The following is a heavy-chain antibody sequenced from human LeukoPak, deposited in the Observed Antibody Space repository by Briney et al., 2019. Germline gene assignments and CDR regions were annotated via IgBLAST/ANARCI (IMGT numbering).Heavy chain of an antibody. Sequence: SETPSLACSVYNGSSRGSYWSWLRQPPGKGLEWIGKIDRCGSTNYNPSLKSRDTISVDTSKNQFSVRLNSVTAAVTAVYYCARTLVHTLIPALCYLDVWGGGTLVTVSS. V-gene: IGHV4-34*01. CDR1: NGSSRGSY. J-gene: IGHJ2*01. CDR3: ARTLVHTLIPALCYLDV. D-gene: IGHD2-2*01. CDR2: IDRCGST.